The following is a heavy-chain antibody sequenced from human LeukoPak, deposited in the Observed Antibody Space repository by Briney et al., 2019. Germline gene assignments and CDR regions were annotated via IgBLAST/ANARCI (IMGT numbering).Heavy chain of an antibody. CDR3: ARPNGKLGYAFDI. CDR2: IYYSGST. CDR1: GGSISSSSYY. J-gene: IGHJ3*02. Sequence: SETLSLTCTVSGGSISSSSYYWGWIRQPPGKGLEWIGSIYYSGSTYYNPSLKSRVTISVDTSKNQFSLKLGSVTAADTAVYYCARPNGKLGYAFDIWGQGTMVTVSS. D-gene: IGHD6-13*01. V-gene: IGHV4-39*01.